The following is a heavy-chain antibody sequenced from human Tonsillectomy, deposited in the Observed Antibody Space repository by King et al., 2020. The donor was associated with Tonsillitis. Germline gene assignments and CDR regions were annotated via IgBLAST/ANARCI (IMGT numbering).Heavy chain of an antibody. CDR3: ARDLSYYDFWSGYYEAFDI. Sequence: VQLQESGPGLVKPSQTLSLTCTVSGGSISSGTYYWSWIRQPAGKGLEWIGRISPSGSTKYNPSLKSRVTISLDTSKNQFSLKLNSVTAADTAVYCCARDLSYYDFWSGYYEAFDIWGQGTMVTVSS. D-gene: IGHD3-3*01. V-gene: IGHV4-61*02. CDR1: GGSISSGTYY. J-gene: IGHJ3*02. CDR2: ISPSGST.